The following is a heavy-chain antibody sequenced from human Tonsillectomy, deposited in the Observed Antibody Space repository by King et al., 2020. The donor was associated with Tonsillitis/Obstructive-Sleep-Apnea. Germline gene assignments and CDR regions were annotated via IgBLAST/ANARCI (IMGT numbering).Heavy chain of an antibody. CDR3: ARDSSGWPSYYYGLDV. V-gene: IGHV1-18*04. CDR2: ISAYNGNT. Sequence: QLVQSGAEVKKPGASVKVSCKASGYIFTSYGFSWVRQAPGQGLEWMGWISAYNGNTNYAQQLQGRVTMTTDTSTSTTYMELRSLGSDDTAVYYCARDSSGWPSYYYGLDVWGQGTTVTVSS. CDR1: GYIFTSYG. J-gene: IGHJ6*02. D-gene: IGHD6-19*01.